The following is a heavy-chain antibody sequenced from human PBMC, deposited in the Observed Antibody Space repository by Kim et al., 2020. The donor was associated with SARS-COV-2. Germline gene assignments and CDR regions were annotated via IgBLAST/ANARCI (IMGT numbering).Heavy chain of an antibody. Sequence: SETLSLTCTVSGGSISSSSYYWGWMRQPPGKGLEWIGSIYYSGSTYYNPSLKSQVTISVDTSKNQFSLKLSSVTAADTAVYYCARDAHHNYYYDSSGYLNWGQGTLVTVSS. CDR1: GGSISSSSYY. CDR2: IYYSGST. D-gene: IGHD3-22*01. CDR3: ARDAHHNYYYDSSGYLN. J-gene: IGHJ4*02. V-gene: IGHV4-39*07.